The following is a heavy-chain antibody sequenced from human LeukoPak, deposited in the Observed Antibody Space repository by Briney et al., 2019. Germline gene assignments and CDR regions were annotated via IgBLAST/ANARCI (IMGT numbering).Heavy chain of an antibody. CDR1: GYTFTSYA. CDR3: ARDLGDYGDYVVGYFDY. J-gene: IGHJ4*02. D-gene: IGHD4-17*01. Sequence: ASVKVSCKASGYTFTSYAMHWVRQAPGQRLEWMGWINAGNGNTKYSQKFQGRVTITRDTSASTAYMELSSLRSEDTAVYYCARDLGDYGDYVVGYFDYWGQGTLVTVSS. V-gene: IGHV1-3*01. CDR2: INAGNGNT.